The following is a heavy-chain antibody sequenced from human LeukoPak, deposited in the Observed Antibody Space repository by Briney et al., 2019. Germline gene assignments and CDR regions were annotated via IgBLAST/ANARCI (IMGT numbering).Heavy chain of an antibody. CDR3: ARRRYTRYYFDY. J-gene: IGHJ4*02. CDR2: INDSGST. V-gene: IGHV4-34*01. D-gene: IGHD1-14*01. Sequence: SETLSLTCAVYGGSLSGYYWSWIRQPPGKGLEWIGEINDSGSTSYNPSLKSRVTISVDTSKNQFSLKLSSVTAADTAVYYCARRRYTRYYFDYWGQGTLVTVSS. CDR1: GGSLSGYY.